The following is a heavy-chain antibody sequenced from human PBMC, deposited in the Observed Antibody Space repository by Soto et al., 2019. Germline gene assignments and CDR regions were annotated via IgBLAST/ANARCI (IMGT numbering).Heavy chain of an antibody. CDR2: IHPNTGGT. CDR3: ASDFRTRGWFRQAGNFAMDV. Sequence: QVQLVQSGADVRKPGASVKVSCKASGYPYTNSYMHWVRQAPGQGLEWMGWIHPNTGGTNYAQKYQGRVTMTRDTSVSTVYMELNRLTSDDTAIYFCASDFRTRGWFRQAGNFAMDVWGQGTTVTVS. J-gene: IGHJ6*02. V-gene: IGHV1-2*02. D-gene: IGHD6-19*01. CDR1: GYPYTNSY.